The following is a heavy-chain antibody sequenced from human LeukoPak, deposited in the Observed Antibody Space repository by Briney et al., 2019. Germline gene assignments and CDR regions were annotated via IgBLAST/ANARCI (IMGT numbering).Heavy chain of an antibody. V-gene: IGHV1-2*02. CDR3: ARRYSGYDVYYYYGMDV. D-gene: IGHD5-12*01. J-gene: IGHJ6*02. CDR2: INPNSGGT. CDR1: GYTFTDYY. Sequence: ASVKVSCKASGYTFTDYYMHWVRQAPGQGLEWMGWINPNSGGTNYAQKFQGRVTMTRDTSISTAYMELSRLRSDDTAVYYCARRYSGYDVYYYYGMDVWGQGTTVTVSS.